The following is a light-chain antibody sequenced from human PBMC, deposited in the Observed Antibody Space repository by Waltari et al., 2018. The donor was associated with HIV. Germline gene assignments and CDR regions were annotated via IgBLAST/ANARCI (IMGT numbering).Light chain of an antibody. Sequence: EIVLTQSPATLSLSPGERATLSCRASQSVSSYLAWYQQKPGQAPRLLIYDASNRATGIPARFSGSGSGTDFTLTISSLELEDFAVYYCQQRTNSRTFGQGTKVEIK. CDR2: DAS. J-gene: IGKJ1*01. CDR3: QQRTNSRT. CDR1: QSVSSY. V-gene: IGKV3-11*01.